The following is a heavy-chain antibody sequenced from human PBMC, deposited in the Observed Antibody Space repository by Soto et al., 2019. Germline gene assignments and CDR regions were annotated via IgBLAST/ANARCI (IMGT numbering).Heavy chain of an antibody. CDR1: GFTFDDYA. D-gene: IGHD2-2*01. V-gene: IGHV3-9*01. J-gene: IGHJ4*02. CDR2: ISWNSGSI. CDR3: AKGSYATQEYYFDY. Sequence: PGGSLRLSCAASGFTFDDYAMHWVRQAPGKGLEWVSGISWNSGSIGYADSVKGRFTISRDNAKNSLYLQMNSLRAEDTALYYCAKGSYATQEYYFDYWGQGTLVTVPQ.